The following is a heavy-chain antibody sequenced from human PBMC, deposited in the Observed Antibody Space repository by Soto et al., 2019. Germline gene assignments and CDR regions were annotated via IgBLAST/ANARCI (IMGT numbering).Heavy chain of an antibody. J-gene: IGHJ5*02. CDR2: IYYSGST. V-gene: IGHV4-59*01. CDR1: GDSISRYY. CDR3: AREPTAVDSSGSWFDP. D-gene: IGHD3-22*01. Sequence: SETLSLTCTVSGDSISRYYWSWIRQPPGKGLEWIGYIYYSGSTHYNPSLKSRVTISVDTSKNQFSLRLSSVTAADTAVYYCAREPTAVDSSGSWFDPWGQGTLVTVSS.